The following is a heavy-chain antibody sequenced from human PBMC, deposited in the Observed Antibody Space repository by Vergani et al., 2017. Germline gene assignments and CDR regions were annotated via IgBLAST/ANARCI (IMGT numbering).Heavy chain of an antibody. CDR2: ISNSGNTI. CDR3: ARDHRDYNNYPRTFDI. D-gene: IGHD5-24*01. Sequence: QVQLVESGGGLVKPGGSLRLSCAASGFSFSDHYMTWIRQAPGKGLEWVSYISNSGNTIEYADSVQGRFSISRDNAKSSLFLQMDSLRAEDTAVYYCARDHRDYNNYPRTFDIWGQGSMVTVSS. J-gene: IGHJ3*02. V-gene: IGHV3-11*01. CDR1: GFSFSDHY.